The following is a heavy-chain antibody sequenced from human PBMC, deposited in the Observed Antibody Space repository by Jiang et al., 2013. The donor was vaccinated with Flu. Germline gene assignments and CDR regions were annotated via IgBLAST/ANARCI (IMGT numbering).Heavy chain of an antibody. V-gene: IGHV3-30*18. CDR3: AKAHYDFWSVSDL. Sequence: RSLRLSCAASGFTFSSYGMHWVRQAPGKGLEWVAVISYDGSNKYYADSVKGRFTISRDNSKNTLYLQMNSLRAEDTAVYYCAKAHYDFWSVSDLWGRGTLVTVSS. CDR2: ISYDGSNK. J-gene: IGHJ2*01. D-gene: IGHD3-3*01. CDR1: GFTFSSYG.